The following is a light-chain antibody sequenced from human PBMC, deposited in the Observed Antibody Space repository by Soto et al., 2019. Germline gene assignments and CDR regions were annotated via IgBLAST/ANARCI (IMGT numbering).Light chain of an antibody. CDR3: QQYNSWPLT. J-gene: IGKJ4*01. Sequence: DIVMTQSPATLSVSAGERATLSCRASQSVSNNLAWYQQKPGLAPRLLIYGASTRATGIPARFSGSGSGTEFTLTISSLQSEDFAVYYCQQYNSWPLTFGGGTKVDIK. CDR1: QSVSNN. V-gene: IGKV3-15*01. CDR2: GAS.